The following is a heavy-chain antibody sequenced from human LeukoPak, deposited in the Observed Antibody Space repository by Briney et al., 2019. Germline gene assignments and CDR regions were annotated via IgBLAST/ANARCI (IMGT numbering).Heavy chain of an antibody. D-gene: IGHD3-22*01. V-gene: IGHV3-23*01. CDR2: ISDSGGRT. CDR1: GITLSNYG. Sequence: PGGSLRLSCAVSGITLSNYGMSWVRQAPGKGLEWVAGISDSGGRTNYADSVKGRFTISSDSPKNTLYLQMNSLRAEDTAVYFCAKRGVVIRVILVGFHKEAYYFDSWGQGALVTVSS. J-gene: IGHJ4*02. CDR3: AKRGVVIRVILVGFHKEAYYFDS.